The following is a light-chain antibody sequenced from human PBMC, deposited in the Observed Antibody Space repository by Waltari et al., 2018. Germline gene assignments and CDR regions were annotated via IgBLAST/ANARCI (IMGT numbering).Light chain of an antibody. J-gene: IGLJ2*01. CDR3: QVWDTSSDHAVV. CDR1: NVGGRL. V-gene: IGLV3-21*02. Sequence: SYVLTQPPSVSVAPGQTATITCGGNNVGGRLVHWYQQRPGQPPGLVIYDDNNRPSGIPDRFSGSTSRNTATLTISRVEAGDEADYYCQVWDTSSDHAVVIGGGTKVTVL. CDR2: DDN.